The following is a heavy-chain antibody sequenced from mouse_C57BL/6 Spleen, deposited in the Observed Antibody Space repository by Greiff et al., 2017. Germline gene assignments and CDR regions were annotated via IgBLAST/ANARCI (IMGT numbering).Heavy chain of an antibody. J-gene: IGHJ4*01. CDR3: ARDPLYDGPPYYAMDY. D-gene: IGHD2-3*01. Sequence: VQLQQSGAELVRPGASVKLSCKASGYTFTDYYINWVKQRPGQGLEWIARIYPGSGNTYYNEKFKGKATLTAEKSSSTAYMQLSSLTSEDSAVYFCARDPLYDGPPYYAMDYWGQGTSVTVSS. CDR2: IYPGSGNT. CDR1: GYTFTDYY. V-gene: IGHV1-76*01.